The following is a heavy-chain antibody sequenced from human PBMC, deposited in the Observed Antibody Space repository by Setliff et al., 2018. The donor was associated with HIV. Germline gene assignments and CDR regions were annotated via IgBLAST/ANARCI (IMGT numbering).Heavy chain of an antibody. Sequence: ASVKVSCKASGYTFINYAMNWVRQAPGQGLEWMGWINTNSGSPTYAQAFTGRFVFSVDTSVTTAYLQISSLKAEDTAKYYCARALYGDYGGDVNWMDPWGQGTLVTVSS. CDR3: ARALYGDYGGDVNWMDP. CDR1: GYTFINYA. V-gene: IGHV7-4-1*02. D-gene: IGHD4-17*01. CDR2: INTNSGSP. J-gene: IGHJ5*02.